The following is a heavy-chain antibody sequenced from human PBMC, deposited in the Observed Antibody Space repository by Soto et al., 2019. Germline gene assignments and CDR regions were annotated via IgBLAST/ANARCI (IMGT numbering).Heavy chain of an antibody. CDR1: GFTVSSNY. V-gene: IGHV3-53*01. D-gene: IGHD2-15*01. Sequence: GGSLRLSCAASGFTVSSNYMSWVRQAPGKGLEWVSVSDSGGSTYYADSVKGRFTISRDNSKNALYLQMNSLRAEDTAVYYCAKVWGDCSGGSCYHDAFDIWGQGTMVTVSS. J-gene: IGHJ3*02. CDR2: SDSGGST. CDR3: AKVWGDCSGGSCYHDAFDI.